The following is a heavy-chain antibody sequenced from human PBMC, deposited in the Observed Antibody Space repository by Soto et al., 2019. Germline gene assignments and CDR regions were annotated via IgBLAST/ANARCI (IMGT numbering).Heavy chain of an antibody. D-gene: IGHD6-19*01. J-gene: IGHJ3*02. CDR2: INAGNGNT. Sequence: ASVKVSCKASGYTFTSYAMHWVRQAPGQRLEWMGWINAGNGNTKYSQKFQGRVTITRDTSASTAYMELSSLRSEDTAVYYCARGLGSSGWCSPWDAFDIWGQGTMVTVSS. CDR3: ARGLGSSGWCSPWDAFDI. V-gene: IGHV1-3*01. CDR1: GYTFTSYA.